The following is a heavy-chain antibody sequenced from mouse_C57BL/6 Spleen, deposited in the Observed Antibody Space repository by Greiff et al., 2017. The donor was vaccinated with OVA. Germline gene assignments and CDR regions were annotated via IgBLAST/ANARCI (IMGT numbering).Heavy chain of an antibody. V-gene: IGHV5-4*03. Sequence: EVKLQESGGGLVKPGGSLKLSCAASGFTFSSYAMSWVRQTPEKRLEWVATISDGGSYTYYPDNVKGRFTISRDNAKNNLYLQMSHLKSEDTAMDYCASQLTGRYFDYWGQGTTLTVSS. J-gene: IGHJ2*01. CDR2: ISDGGSYT. CDR1: GFTFSSYA. D-gene: IGHD4-1*01. CDR3: ASQLTGRYFDY.